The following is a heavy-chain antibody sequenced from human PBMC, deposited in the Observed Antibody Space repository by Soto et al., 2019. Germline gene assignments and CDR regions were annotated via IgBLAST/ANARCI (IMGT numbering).Heavy chain of an antibody. CDR3: ASGYCSRSSGYYHFGYYYYGIDV. J-gene: IGHJ6*02. CDR1: GASFSSSSYY. D-gene: IGHD2-15*01. Sequence: SETLSLPGTVSGASFSSSSYYGGWIRQPPGKGLEGIGSIYYSGSTYYKPYLNRPVTISVDTSTNQSSPKLRPVSGAERAADYSASGYCSRSSGYYHFGYYYYGIDVWGQGTMVTV. V-gene: IGHV4-39*01. CDR2: IYYSGST.